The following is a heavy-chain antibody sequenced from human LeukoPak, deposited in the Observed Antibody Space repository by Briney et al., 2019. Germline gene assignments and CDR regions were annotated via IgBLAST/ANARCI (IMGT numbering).Heavy chain of an antibody. CDR1: GFTFSSYG. CDR3: ARGDYAYYGMDV. CDR2: IWYDGSNK. V-gene: IGHV3-33*01. Sequence: PGRSLRLSCAASGFTFSSYGMHWVRQAPGKGLEWVAVIWYDGSNKYYADSVKGRFTISRGNSKNTLYLQMNSLRAEDTAVYYCARGDYAYYGMDVWGQGTTVTVSS. J-gene: IGHJ6*02.